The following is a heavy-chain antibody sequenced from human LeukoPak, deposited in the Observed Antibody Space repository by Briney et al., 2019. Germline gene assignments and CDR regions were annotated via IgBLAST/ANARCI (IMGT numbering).Heavy chain of an antibody. CDR2: ISSSSSCI. J-gene: IGHJ3*02. V-gene: IGHV3-21*01. CDR1: GFTFSSYS. D-gene: IGHD3-22*01. Sequence: GGSLRLSCAASGFTFSSYSMNWVRQAPGKGLEWVSSISSSSSCIYYADSVKGRFTISRDNAKNSLYLQMNSLRAEDTAVYYCARVFSYYDSSGYYYGLDAFDIWGQGTMVTVSS. CDR3: ARVFSYYDSSGYYYGLDAFDI.